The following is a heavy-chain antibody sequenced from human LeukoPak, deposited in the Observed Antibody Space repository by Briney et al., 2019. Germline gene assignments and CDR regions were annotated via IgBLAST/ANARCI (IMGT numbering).Heavy chain of an antibody. J-gene: IGHJ4*01. D-gene: IGHD3-16*02. CDR3: AKDGIMITFGGVIVPSYFDY. Sequence: PGGSLRLSCAASGFTFSSYAMSWVRQAPGKGLEWVSAISGSGGSTYYADSVKGRFTISRDNSKNTLYLQMNSLRAEDTAVYYCAKDGIMITFGGVIVPSYFDYWGQEPWSPSPQ. V-gene: IGHV3-23*01. CDR1: GFTFSSYA. CDR2: ISGSGGST.